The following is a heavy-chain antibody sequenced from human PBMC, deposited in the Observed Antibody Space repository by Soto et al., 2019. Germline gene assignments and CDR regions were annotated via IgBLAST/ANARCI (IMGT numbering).Heavy chain of an antibody. J-gene: IGHJ4*02. Sequence: SETLSLTCAVSGGSISSSNWWSWVRQPPGKGLEWIGEIYHSGSTYYNPSLKSRVTISVDKSKNQFSLKLSSVTAADTAVYYCARVSHGFEYQDYWGQGTLVTVSS. D-gene: IGHD5-12*01. CDR3: ARVSHGFEYQDY. CDR2: IYHSGST. V-gene: IGHV4-4*02. CDR1: GGSISSSNW.